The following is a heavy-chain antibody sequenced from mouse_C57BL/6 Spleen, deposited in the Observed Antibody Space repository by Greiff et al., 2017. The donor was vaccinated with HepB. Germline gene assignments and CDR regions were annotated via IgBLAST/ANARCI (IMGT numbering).Heavy chain of an antibody. CDR1: GYAFSSSW. CDR2: IYPGDGDT. D-gene: IGHD2-3*01. Sequence: VQLQQSGPELVKPGASVKISCKASGYAFSSSWMNWVKQRPGKGLEWIGRIYPGDGDTNYNGKFKGKATLTADKSSSTAYMQLSSLTSEDSAVYFCARGEDGYYGGRFAYWGQGTLVTVSA. J-gene: IGHJ3*01. CDR3: ARGEDGYYGGRFAY. V-gene: IGHV1-82*01.